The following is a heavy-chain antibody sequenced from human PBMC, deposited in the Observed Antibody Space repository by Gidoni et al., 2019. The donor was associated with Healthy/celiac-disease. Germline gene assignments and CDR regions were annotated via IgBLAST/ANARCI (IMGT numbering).Heavy chain of an antibody. CDR1: GVSFSGYY. CDR3: ARGKPYYYGSGSYLYYFDY. D-gene: IGHD3-10*01. Sequence: QVQLQQWGAGLLKPSETLSLTCAVYGVSFSGYYWSWIRQPPGKGLEWIGEINHSGSTNYNPSLKSRVTISVDTSKNQFSLKLSSVTAADTAVYYCARGKPYYYGSGSYLYYFDYWGQGTLVTVSS. CDR2: INHSGST. J-gene: IGHJ4*02. V-gene: IGHV4-34*01.